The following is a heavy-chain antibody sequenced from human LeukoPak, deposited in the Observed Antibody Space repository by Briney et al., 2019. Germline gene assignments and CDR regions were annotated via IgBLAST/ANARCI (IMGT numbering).Heavy chain of an antibody. D-gene: IGHD3-9*01. Sequence: ETLSLTCTVSGGSISSYYWSWVRQAPGKGLEWVGRIKSKTDGGKTDYAAPVKGRFTISREGSKNTLYLQMNSLKTEDSAVYYCTTNDILTGYSASNMDVWRKGRTVSNSS. J-gene: IGHJ6*03. CDR3: TTNDILTGYSASNMDV. V-gene: IGHV3-15*01. CDR1: GGSISSYY. CDR2: IKSKTDGGKT.